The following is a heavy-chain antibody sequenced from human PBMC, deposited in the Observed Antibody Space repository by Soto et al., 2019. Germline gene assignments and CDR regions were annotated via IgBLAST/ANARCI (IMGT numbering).Heavy chain of an antibody. V-gene: IGHV3-30-3*01. CDR2: ISYDGSNK. CDR3: ARAGGLLLDY. CDR1: GFTFSSYA. J-gene: IGHJ4*02. D-gene: IGHD2-15*01. Sequence: GGSLRLSCAASGFTFSSYAMHWFRQAPGKGLEWVAVISYDGSNKYYADSVKGRFTISRDISKNTLYLQMNSLRAEDTAVYYCARAGGLLLDYWGQGTLVTVSS.